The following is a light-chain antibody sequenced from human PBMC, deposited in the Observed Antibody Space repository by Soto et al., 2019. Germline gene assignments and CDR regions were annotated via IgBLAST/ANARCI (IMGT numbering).Light chain of an antibody. Sequence: QSVLTQPASVSGSPGQSITISCTGTSNDVGGYNLVSWYQHHPGQAPKLIVDHVTDRPSGVSSRFSGSKSGNTASLTISGRQAHDEADYYCCSYADYKWIFGGGTKVTVL. J-gene: IGLJ2*01. V-gene: IGLV2-23*02. CDR2: HVT. CDR1: SNDVGGYNL. CDR3: CSYADYKWI.